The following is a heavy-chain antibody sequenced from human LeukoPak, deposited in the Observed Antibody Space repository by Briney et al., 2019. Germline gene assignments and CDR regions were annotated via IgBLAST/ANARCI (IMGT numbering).Heavy chain of an antibody. Sequence: ASVKVSCKVSGYTLTELSMHWVRQAPGKGLEWMGGFDPEDSETIYAQKFQGRVTMTEDTSTDTAYMELSSLRSEDTAVYYCATGERVVPAASYYFDYWGQGTLVTVSS. CDR2: FDPEDSET. CDR3: ATGERVVPAASYYFDY. J-gene: IGHJ4*02. D-gene: IGHD2-2*01. CDR1: GYTLTELS. V-gene: IGHV1-24*01.